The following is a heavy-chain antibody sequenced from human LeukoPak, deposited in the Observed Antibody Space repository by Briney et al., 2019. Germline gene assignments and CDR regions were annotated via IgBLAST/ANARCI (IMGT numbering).Heavy chain of an antibody. CDR3: ARGRYYYGSGSLDY. V-gene: IGHV4-34*01. Sequence: PSETLSLTCAVYGGSFSGYYWSWIRQPPGKGLEWIGEINHSGRTNYNPSLKSRVTISVDTSKNQFSLKLSSVTAADTAVYYCARGRYYYGSGSLDYWGQGTLVTVSS. J-gene: IGHJ4*02. D-gene: IGHD3-10*01. CDR1: GGSFSGYY. CDR2: INHSGRT.